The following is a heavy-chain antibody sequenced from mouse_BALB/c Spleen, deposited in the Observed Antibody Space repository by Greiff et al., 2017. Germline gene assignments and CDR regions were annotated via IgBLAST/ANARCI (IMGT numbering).Heavy chain of an antibody. CDR3: ARDGYLYAMDY. J-gene: IGHJ4*01. D-gene: IGHD2-2*01. V-gene: IGHV5-9-4*01. CDR2: ISSGGSYT. Sequence: DVMLVESGGGLVKPGGSLKLSCAASGFTFSSYAMSWVRQSPEKRLEWVAEISSGGSYTYYPDTVTGRFTISRDNAKNTLYLEMSSLRSEDTAMYYCARDGYLYAMDYWGQGTSVTVSS. CDR1: GFTFSSYA.